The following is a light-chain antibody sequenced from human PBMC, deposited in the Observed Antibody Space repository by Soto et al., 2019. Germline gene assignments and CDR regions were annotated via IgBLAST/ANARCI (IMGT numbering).Light chain of an antibody. CDR1: SSNIGINT. CDR3: EAWDGSLSIVL. CDR2: SDD. J-gene: IGLJ2*01. V-gene: IGLV1-44*01. Sequence: QSALTQPPSASGTPGQRVTMSCSGISSNIGINTVNWYQQLPGAAPKLLIYSDDKRPSGVPGRFSGSKSGTSASLAISGLQSEDEANYYCEAWDGSLSIVLFGGGTQLTVL.